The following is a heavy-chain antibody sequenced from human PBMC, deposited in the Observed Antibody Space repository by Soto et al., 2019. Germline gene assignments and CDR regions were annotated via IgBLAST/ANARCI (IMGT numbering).Heavy chain of an antibody. J-gene: IGHJ6*03. D-gene: IGHD6-25*01. CDR3: AREAASDPSFYYHYMDV. Sequence: QEQLVQSGAEVKKPGAPVKVSCKASGYTFTNYNINWVRQATGQGLEWMGWMNPKTGNTGYAEKFQGRVTMTRNRFINTACTELSGLRSEDTTVYYCAREAASDPSFYYHYMDVWGKGTTVTVSS. CDR1: GYTFTNYN. V-gene: IGHV1-8*01. CDR2: MNPKTGNT.